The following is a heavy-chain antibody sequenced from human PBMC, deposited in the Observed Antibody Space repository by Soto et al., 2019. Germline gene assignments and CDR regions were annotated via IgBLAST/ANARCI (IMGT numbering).Heavy chain of an antibody. CDR3: AGGTHCSSTSCYPYYMDV. J-gene: IGHJ6*03. Sequence: ASVKVSCKASGYTFTSYAMHWVRQAPGQRLEWMGWINAGNGNTKYSQKFQGRVTITRDTSASTAYMELSSLRSEDTAVYYCAGGTHCSSTSCYPYYMDVWGKGTTVTVSS. V-gene: IGHV1-3*01. CDR2: INAGNGNT. CDR1: GYTFTSYA. D-gene: IGHD2-2*01.